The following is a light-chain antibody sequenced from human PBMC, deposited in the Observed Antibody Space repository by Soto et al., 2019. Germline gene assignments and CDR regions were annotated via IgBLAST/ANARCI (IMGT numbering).Light chain of an antibody. J-gene: IGKJ2*01. CDR3: QQSYSTPYT. CDR1: KSISSY. Sequence: DIPVTQSPSSLSASVGDRVTITCRASKSISSYLNWYQQKPGKAPKLLIYAASSLQSGVPSRFSGSGSGTDFTLTISSLQPEDFATYYCQQSYSTPYTFGPGTKLEIK. CDR2: AAS. V-gene: IGKV1-39*01.